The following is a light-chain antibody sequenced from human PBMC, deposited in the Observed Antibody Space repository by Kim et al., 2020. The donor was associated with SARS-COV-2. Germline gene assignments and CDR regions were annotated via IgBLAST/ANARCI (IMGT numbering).Light chain of an antibody. CDR1: QSVSSNY. Sequence: SPGERATLTCRASQSVSSNYLAWFQQKPGQAPRLLIYGASSRATAIPDRCSGSGSGTDFTLTISRVEPEDFAVYYCHQYGSSLPYTFGQGTKLEI. V-gene: IGKV3-20*01. CDR2: GAS. CDR3: HQYGSSLPYT. J-gene: IGKJ2*01.